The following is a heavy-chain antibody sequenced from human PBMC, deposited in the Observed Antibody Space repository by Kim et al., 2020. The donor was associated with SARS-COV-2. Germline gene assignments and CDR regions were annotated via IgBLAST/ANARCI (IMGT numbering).Heavy chain of an antibody. Sequence: TYYNPSLKSRVTISVDTSKNQFSLKLSSVTAADTAVYYCARGGDYLFDYWGQGTLVTVSS. J-gene: IGHJ4*02. CDR3: ARGGDYLFDY. V-gene: IGHV4-31*02. CDR2: T. D-gene: IGHD4-17*01.